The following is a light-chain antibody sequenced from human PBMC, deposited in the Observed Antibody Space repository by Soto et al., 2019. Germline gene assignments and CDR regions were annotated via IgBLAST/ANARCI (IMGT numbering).Light chain of an antibody. CDR2: DAS. CDR3: QQYSHLIT. Sequence: DIQMTQSPSSLSASVGDRFTITCQASQDISNYLNWYQQKLGKAPKLLIYDASNLETGVPSRFCGSGSGTDFTFTISSLQPEDIATYYCQQYSHLITFGQGTRLEI. J-gene: IGKJ5*01. V-gene: IGKV1-33*01. CDR1: QDISNY.